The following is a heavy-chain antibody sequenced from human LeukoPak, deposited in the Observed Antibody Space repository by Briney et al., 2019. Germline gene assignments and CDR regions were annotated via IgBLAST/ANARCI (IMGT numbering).Heavy chain of an antibody. CDR1: GFTFSNFW. D-gene: IGHD1-1*01. Sequence: PGGSLRLSCATSGFTFSNFWMSWVRQAPGRGLEWVANIHPEGNEKYHVESVKGRFTISRGNARNLLFLQMNGLRVEDTAVYYCARGDDFSGDRWGQGTLVTVSS. V-gene: IGHV3-7*04. CDR3: ARGDDFSGDR. CDR2: IHPEGNEK. J-gene: IGHJ5*02.